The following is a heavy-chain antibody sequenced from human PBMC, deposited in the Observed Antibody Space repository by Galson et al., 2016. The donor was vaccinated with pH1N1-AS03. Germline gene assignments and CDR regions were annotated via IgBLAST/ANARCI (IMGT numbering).Heavy chain of an antibody. Sequence: SVKVSCKDSGSTLTTYSMHWVRQAPGQRPEWMGWINAGRGNAGYSPSFQCRVTITTDTPANIGYLEVIILIFEYTSVYYCTKDRQQRFDYWGQGTLVTVSS. V-gene: IGHV1-3*01. J-gene: IGHJ4*02. CDR3: TKDRQQRFDY. CDR1: GSTLTTYS. CDR2: INAGRGNA. D-gene: IGHD1-1*01.